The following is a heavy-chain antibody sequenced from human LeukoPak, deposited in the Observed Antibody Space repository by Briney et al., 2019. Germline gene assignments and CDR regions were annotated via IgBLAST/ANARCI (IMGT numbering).Heavy chain of an antibody. J-gene: IGHJ6*03. Sequence: SETLSLTCTVSGGSISSSSYYWGWIRQPPGKGLEWIGSIYYSGSTYYNPSLKSRVTISVDTSKNQFSLKLSSVTAADTAVYYCASVRGPSSSWYGELYYYYYMDVWGKGTTVTVSS. CDR2: IYYSGST. D-gene: IGHD6-13*01. CDR1: GGSISSSSYY. V-gene: IGHV4-39*07. CDR3: ASVRGPSSSWYGELYYYYYMDV.